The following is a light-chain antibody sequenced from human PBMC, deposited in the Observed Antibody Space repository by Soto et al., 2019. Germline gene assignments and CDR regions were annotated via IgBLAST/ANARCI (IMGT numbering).Light chain of an antibody. Sequence: QSALTQPASVSGSPGQSITISCTGTSSDVGGYNYVSWYQQHPGKAPKLMIYDVSNRPSGVSNRFSGSKSGNTASLTISGXQAXDEADYYCSSYTSSSTVVFGGGTQLTVL. V-gene: IGLV2-14*01. J-gene: IGLJ2*01. CDR2: DVS. CDR1: SSDVGGYNY. CDR3: SSYTSSSTVV.